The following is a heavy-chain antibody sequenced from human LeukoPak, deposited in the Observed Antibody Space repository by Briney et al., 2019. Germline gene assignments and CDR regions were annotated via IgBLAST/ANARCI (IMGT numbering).Heavy chain of an antibody. CDR3: ARVRSSVGAVSYYFDY. V-gene: IGHV1-69*13. Sequence: VASVKVSCKATGYTFTSYGISWVRQAPGQGLEWMGGIIPIFGTANYAQKFQGRVTITADESTSTAYMELSSLRSEDTAVYYCARVRSSVGAVSYYFDYWGQGTLVTVSS. D-gene: IGHD1-26*01. J-gene: IGHJ4*02. CDR2: IIPIFGTA. CDR1: GYTFTSYG.